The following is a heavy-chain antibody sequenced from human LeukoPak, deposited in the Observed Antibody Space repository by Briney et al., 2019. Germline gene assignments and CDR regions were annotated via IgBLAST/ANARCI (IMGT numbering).Heavy chain of an antibody. D-gene: IGHD3-10*01. CDR3: ARVQQGGSGSHSTPQYYYYYMDV. Sequence: GGSLRLSCAASGFTVSSNYMSWVRQAPGKGLEWVSVIYSGGSTYYADSVKGRFTISRDNSKNTLYLQMNSLRAEDTAVYYCARVQQGGSGSHSTPQYYYYYMDVWGKGTTVTVSS. V-gene: IGHV3-66*01. J-gene: IGHJ6*03. CDR2: IYSGGST. CDR1: GFTVSSNY.